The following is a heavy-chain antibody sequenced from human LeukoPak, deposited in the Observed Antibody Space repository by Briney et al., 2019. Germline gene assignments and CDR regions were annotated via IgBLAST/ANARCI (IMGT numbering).Heavy chain of an antibody. Sequence: GGSLRLSCAASGFAFSGYAISWGRQAPGKGLEWVSAISGSGGSTYYADSVKGRFTISRDNSKNTLYLQMNSLRAEDTAVYYCAKTNMIRAFDIWGQGTMVTVSS. CDR3: AKTNMIRAFDI. J-gene: IGHJ3*02. CDR1: GFAFSGYA. D-gene: IGHD3-22*01. CDR2: ISGSGGST. V-gene: IGHV3-23*01.